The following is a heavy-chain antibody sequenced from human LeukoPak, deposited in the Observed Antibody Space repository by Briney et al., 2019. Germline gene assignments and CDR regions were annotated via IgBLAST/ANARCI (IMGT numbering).Heavy chain of an antibody. D-gene: IGHD2-15*01. V-gene: IGHV3-13*04. CDR3: ARGWGQGLKAAFSY. CDR1: GFTFSSND. Sequence: PGGSLRLSCAASGFTFSSNDMHWVRHPTGKGLEWVSGIDTAGATYYPGSVKGRFTISRENAKNSLYLQMNNLRAGDTAVYYCARGWGQGLKAAFSYWGQGTLVTVSS. CDR2: IDTAGAT. J-gene: IGHJ4*02.